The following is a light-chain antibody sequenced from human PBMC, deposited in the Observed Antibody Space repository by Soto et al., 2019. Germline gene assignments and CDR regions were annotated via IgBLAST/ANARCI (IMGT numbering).Light chain of an antibody. Sequence: EIVLTQSPGTLSLSPGERATLSCRASQSVSSSYLAWYQQKPGQAPRLLIYGASSRATGIPDRFSGSGSGTDFTFTISSLEPEDFAVYYCHQYDSSPLTFGGGTKVAI. CDR1: QSVSSSY. CDR3: HQYDSSPLT. V-gene: IGKV3-20*01. J-gene: IGKJ4*01. CDR2: GAS.